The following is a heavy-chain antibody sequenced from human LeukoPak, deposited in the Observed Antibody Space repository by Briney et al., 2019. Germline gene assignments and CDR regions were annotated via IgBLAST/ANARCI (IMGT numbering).Heavy chain of an antibody. CDR2: IYYSGST. Sequence: SETLSLTCTVSGGSISSYYWSWIRQPPGKGLEWIGYIYYSGSTYYNPSLKSRVTISVDTSKNQFSLKLTSVTAADTAVYYCARLIYGSGSYPLYDYWGQGTLVTVSS. CDR3: ARLIYGSGSYPLYDY. V-gene: IGHV4-59*08. D-gene: IGHD3-10*01. J-gene: IGHJ4*02. CDR1: GGSISSYY.